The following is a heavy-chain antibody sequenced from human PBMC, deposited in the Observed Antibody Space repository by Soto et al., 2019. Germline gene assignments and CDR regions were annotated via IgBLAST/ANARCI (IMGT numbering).Heavy chain of an antibody. D-gene: IGHD5-12*01. J-gene: IGHJ2*01. Sequence: QVQLVQSGAEVKKPGSSVTVSCKASGGTFSSYTISWVRQAPGQGLEWMGGIIPIFGTPNYAQKFQCRVTTTADESTSTAYRELSSLRSEDTAVYYCARGNHRWLQLWYFDLWGRGTLVTVSS. CDR2: IIPIFGTP. CDR3: ARGNHRWLQLWYFDL. CDR1: GGTFSSYT. V-gene: IGHV1-69*12.